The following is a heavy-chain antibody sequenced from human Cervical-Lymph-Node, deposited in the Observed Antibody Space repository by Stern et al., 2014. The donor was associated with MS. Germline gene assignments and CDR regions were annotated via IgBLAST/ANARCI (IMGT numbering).Heavy chain of an antibody. CDR2: GSAYNGNR. J-gene: IGHJ4*02. CDR3: ARDAPDSSAWLDY. Sequence: QVQLVQSGPEVKKPGASVKVSCKASGYTFSSYGITWVRQAPGQGLEWMGWGSAYNGNRNSAQKFQGRVPVTTDTFTDTAYMELRSLRSDDTAVYYCARDAPDSSAWLDYWGQGTLVTVSS. D-gene: IGHD3-22*01. CDR1: GYTFSSYG. V-gene: IGHV1-18*01.